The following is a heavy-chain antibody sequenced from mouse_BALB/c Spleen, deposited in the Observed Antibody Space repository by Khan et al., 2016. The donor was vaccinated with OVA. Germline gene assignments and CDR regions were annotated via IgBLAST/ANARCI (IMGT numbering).Heavy chain of an antibody. Sequence: EVELVESGGGLVKPGGSLKLSCAASAFTFSSYTMSWVRQTPEKRLDWVATISSGGTYTYYPDSVKGRFTISRVNAKNTLYLQLSSLKSEDTAMYYCTRDGNYAHWYFDVWGAGTTVTVSS. CDR2: ISSGGTYT. V-gene: IGHV5-6-4*01. CDR3: TRDGNYAHWYFDV. D-gene: IGHD2-1*01. CDR1: AFTFSSYT. J-gene: IGHJ1*01.